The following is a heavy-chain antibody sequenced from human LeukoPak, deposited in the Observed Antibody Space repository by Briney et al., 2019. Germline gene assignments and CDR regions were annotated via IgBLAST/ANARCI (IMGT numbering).Heavy chain of an antibody. Sequence: SETLSLTCAVYGGSFSGYYWSWIRQPPGKGLEWIGEINHSGSTNYNPSLKSRVTISVDTSKNQFSLKLSSVTAADTAVYYCARDRRYYYDSSGYSWFDPWGQGTLVTVSS. J-gene: IGHJ5*02. CDR3: ARDRRYYYDSSGYSWFDP. CDR2: INHSGST. D-gene: IGHD3-22*01. V-gene: IGHV4-34*01. CDR1: GGSFSGYY.